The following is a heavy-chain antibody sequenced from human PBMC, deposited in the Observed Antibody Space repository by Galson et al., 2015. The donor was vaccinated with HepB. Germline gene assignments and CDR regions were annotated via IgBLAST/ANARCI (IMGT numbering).Heavy chain of an antibody. CDR3: ARMTHYHTSQSYYPDY. D-gene: IGHD3-10*01. CDR1: GGSITRNSYY. Sequence: SETLSLTCSISGGSITRNSYYWGWIRQSPGKGLEWIGSIYYSGRTLYNPSLQRPVTISEDTSQNQFSLKLSSVTAADTAVYYSARMTHYHTSQSYYPDYWGQGTLVIVSS. V-gene: IGHV4-39*01. CDR2: IYYSGRT. J-gene: IGHJ4*02.